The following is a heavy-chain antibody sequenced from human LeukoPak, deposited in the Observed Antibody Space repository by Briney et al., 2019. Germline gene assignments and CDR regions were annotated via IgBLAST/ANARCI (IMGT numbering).Heavy chain of an antibody. CDR2: ISDSGVNT. CDR3: AGDY. V-gene: IGHV3-23*01. CDR1: GFTFSGYS. J-gene: IGHJ4*02. Sequence: GGSLRLSCAASGFTFSGYSMNWVRQAPGKGLEWVSGISDSGVNTYYADSVKGRFTISRDNAKSTLYLQMNSLRAEDTAKYYCAGDYWGQGTLVTVSS.